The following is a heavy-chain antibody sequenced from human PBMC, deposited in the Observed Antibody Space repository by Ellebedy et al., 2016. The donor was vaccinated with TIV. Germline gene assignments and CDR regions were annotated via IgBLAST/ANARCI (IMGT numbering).Heavy chain of an antibody. CDR2: INAGNGNT. V-gene: IGHV1-3*01. Sequence: AASVKVSCKASGYTFTSYAMHWVRQAPGQRLEWMGWINAGNGNTKYSQKFQGRVTITRDTSASTAYMELSSLRSEDTAVYYCAVATRIYWYFDLWGRGTLVTVSS. CDR1: GYTFTSYA. J-gene: IGHJ2*01. D-gene: IGHD5-12*01. CDR3: AVATRIYWYFDL.